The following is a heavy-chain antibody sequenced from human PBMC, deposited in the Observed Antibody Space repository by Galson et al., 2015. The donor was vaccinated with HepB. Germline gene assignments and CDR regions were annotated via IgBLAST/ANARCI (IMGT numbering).Heavy chain of an antibody. CDR3: ARVPGPNNWFDP. Sequence: KVSCKASGGTFSSYAISWVRQAPGQGLEWMGGIIPIFGTANYAQKFQGRVTITADESTSTAYMELSSLRSEDTAVYYCARVPGPNNWFDPWGQGTLVTVSS. V-gene: IGHV1-69*01. CDR2: IIPIFGTA. J-gene: IGHJ5*02. CDR1: GGTFSSYA.